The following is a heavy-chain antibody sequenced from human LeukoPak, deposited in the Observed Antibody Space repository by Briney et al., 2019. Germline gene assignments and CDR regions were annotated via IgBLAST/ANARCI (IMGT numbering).Heavy chain of an antibody. CDR2: ISSGSNYI. V-gene: IGHV3-21*01. CDR3: ARLRGYCSSSSCYGAEDY. Sequence: PGGSLRLSCAASGFTFSSYSMNWVRQAPGKGLEWVSSISSGSNYIYYADSVKGRFTISRDNAENSLYLQLNSLRAEDTAVYYCARLRGYCSSSSCYGAEDYWGQGTLVTVSS. J-gene: IGHJ4*02. D-gene: IGHD2-2*01. CDR1: GFTFSSYS.